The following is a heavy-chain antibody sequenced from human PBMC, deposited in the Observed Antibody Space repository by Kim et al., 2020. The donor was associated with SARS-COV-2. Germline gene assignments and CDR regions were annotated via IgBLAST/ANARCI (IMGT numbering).Heavy chain of an antibody. CDR1: GDSVSNSGAA. Sequence: SQTLSLTCAISGDSVSNSGAAWNWIRQSPSRGLGWLGRTNYKSKWNDGYAVSVKSRITINADTSKNEFSLQLNSVTPEDTAVYYCARSSSTWPTEYFQYWGQGSLVTVSS. J-gene: IGHJ1*01. CDR3: ARSSSTWPTEYFQY. CDR2: TNYKSKWND. V-gene: IGHV6-1*01. D-gene: IGHD6-13*01.